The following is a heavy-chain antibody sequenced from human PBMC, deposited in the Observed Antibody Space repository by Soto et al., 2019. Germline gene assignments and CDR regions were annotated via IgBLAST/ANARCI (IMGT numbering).Heavy chain of an antibody. V-gene: IGHV4-34*02. J-gene: IGHJ4*02. CDR1: GGSFSGYF. CDR3: ARGLAYDCPITVAEPFDS. CDR2: IGHSGSR. D-gene: IGHD6-19*01. Sequence: QVQLQQWGAGLLKASVTLSLTCVVSGGSFSGYFWTGIRQSPGRGREWIGEIGHSGSRNYNPAFQSRVIISVDSSKNHGSLKLSSVTAADSATYFCARGLAYDCPITVAEPFDSWGQGTLVTVSS.